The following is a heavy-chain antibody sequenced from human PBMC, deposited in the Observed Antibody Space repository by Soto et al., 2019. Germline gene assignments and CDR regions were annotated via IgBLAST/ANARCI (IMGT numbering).Heavy chain of an antibody. V-gene: IGHV4-4*07. J-gene: IGHJ4*02. D-gene: IGHD5-12*01. CDR2: IFSSGST. CDR1: GGSFSGYY. CDR3: AREGSYSAYNFAHGIQLWSFDF. Sequence: SETLSLTCAVYGGSFSGYYWSWVRQPAGKGLERIGRIFSSGSTSFNPSLESRVAMSVDTSKNHFSLNLSSVTAADMAVYYCAREGSYSAYNFAHGIQLWSFDFWGQGALVTVSS.